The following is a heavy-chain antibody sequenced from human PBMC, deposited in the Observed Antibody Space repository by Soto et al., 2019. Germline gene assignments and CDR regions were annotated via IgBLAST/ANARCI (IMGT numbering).Heavy chain of an antibody. Sequence: QVQLVQSGAEVKKPGSSVRVSCQASGGTFTTYAFNWVRQAPGQGLEWMGGIIPMYNKPNYAPNFLGRVTISADPSTSTAYMELTTLRSEXTAXYXXARGYSGGYYYAMDVWGQGTTVTVSS. V-gene: IGHV1-69*01. D-gene: IGHD4-4*01. CDR1: GGTFTTYA. CDR3: ARGYSGGYYYAMDV. CDR2: IIPMYNKP. J-gene: IGHJ6*02.